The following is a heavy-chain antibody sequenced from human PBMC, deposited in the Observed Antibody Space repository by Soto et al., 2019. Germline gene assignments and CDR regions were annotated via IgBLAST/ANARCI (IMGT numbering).Heavy chain of an antibody. CDR2: IYYSGST. D-gene: IGHD3-10*01. CDR1: GGSISSGGCY. CDR3: ARDRGGGGNYYYYMDV. V-gene: IGHV4-31*03. J-gene: IGHJ6*03. Sequence: SETLSLTCTVSGGSISSGGCYWSWIRQHPGKGLEWVGYIYYSGSTYYNPSLKSRVTISVDTSKNQFSLKLSSVTAADTAVFYCARDRGGGGNYYYYMDVWGKGTTVTVSS.